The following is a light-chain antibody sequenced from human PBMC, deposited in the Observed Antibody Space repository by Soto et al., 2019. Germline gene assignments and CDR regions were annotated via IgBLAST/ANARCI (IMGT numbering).Light chain of an antibody. V-gene: IGLV4-69*01. J-gene: IGLJ1*01. Sequence: QSVLTQSPSASASLGASVKLTCTLSSGHSNYAIAWHQQQPEKGPRYLMKVNSDGSHRKGDGIPDRFSGSSSGAQRYLTISSLQSEDAADYYCQTWGTGIRVFGTGTKVTVL. CDR2: VNSDGSH. CDR3: QTWGTGIRV. CDR1: SGHSNYA.